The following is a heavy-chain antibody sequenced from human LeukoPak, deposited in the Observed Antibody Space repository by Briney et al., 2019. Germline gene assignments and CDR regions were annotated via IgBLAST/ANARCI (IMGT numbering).Heavy chain of an antibody. D-gene: IGHD6-13*01. CDR3: ARGIIAAAGTDYYYYYYYMDV. J-gene: IGHJ6*03. CDR2: INPSGGST. V-gene: IGHV1-46*01. Sequence: ASVKVSCKASGYTFTSYYMHWVRQAPGQGLEWMGIINPSGGSTSYAQKFQGRVTMTRDTSISTAYMELSRLRSDDTAVYYCARGIIAAAGTDYYYYYYYMDVWGKGTTVTVSS. CDR1: GYTFTSYY.